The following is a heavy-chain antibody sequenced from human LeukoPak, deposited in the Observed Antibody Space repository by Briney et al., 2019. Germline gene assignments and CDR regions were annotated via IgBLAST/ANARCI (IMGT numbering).Heavy chain of an antibody. Sequence: GGSLRLSCAASGFTFSTYWMTWVRQAPGKGLEWVANIKHDGNEKKYVDSVRGRFTISRDNAKNSLYLQMNSLRPEDTAVYYCARNVGWERTPYYFDFWGQGTLVTVSS. V-gene: IGHV3-7*01. CDR2: IKHDGNEK. J-gene: IGHJ4*02. D-gene: IGHD1-26*01. CDR1: GFTFSTYW. CDR3: ARNVGWERTPYYFDF.